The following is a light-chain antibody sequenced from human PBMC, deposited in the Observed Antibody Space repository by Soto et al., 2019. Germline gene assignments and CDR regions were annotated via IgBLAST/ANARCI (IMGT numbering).Light chain of an antibody. Sequence: EIVWTQSPGTLSLSPGERATLSCRASQSVSSSYLAWYQQKPGQAPRLLIYGASSRATGIPDRFSGSGSGTDFTLTISRLEPEDFAVYYCQQYGSSHSLTFGGGTKVEIK. CDR3: QQYGSSHSLT. CDR2: GAS. CDR1: QSVSSSY. J-gene: IGKJ4*01. V-gene: IGKV3-20*01.